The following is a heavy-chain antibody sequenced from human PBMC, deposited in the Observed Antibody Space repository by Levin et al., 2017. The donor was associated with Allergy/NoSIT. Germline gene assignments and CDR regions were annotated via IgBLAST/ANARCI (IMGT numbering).Heavy chain of an antibody. CDR2: IYYSGST. CDR1: GGSISSYY. D-gene: IGHD3-10*01. V-gene: IGHV4-59*01. Sequence: KASETLSLTCTVSGGSISSYYWSWIRQPPGKGLEWIGYIYYSGSTNYNPSLKSRVTISVDTSKNQFSLKLSSVTAADTAVYYCAREAYYYGSGSYYRGMADAFDIWGQGTMVTVSS. J-gene: IGHJ3*02. CDR3: AREAYYYGSGSYYRGMADAFDI.